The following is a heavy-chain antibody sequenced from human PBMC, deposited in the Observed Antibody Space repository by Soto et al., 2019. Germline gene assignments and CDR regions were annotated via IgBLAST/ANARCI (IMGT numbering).Heavy chain of an antibody. CDR2: ISDSGTIT. Sequence: EVQLLESGGGLVRPGGSLRLSCAASGFTFSSYAMTWVRQAPGKGLEWVSGISDSGTITYYADSVKGRFTVSRDNSKKTVYLEMNSLRGDDTGVYYCAKGRPTYDLLPAADYWGQGTLVTVSS. CDR1: GFTFSSYA. J-gene: IGHJ4*02. V-gene: IGHV3-23*01. CDR3: AKGRPTYDLLPAADY. D-gene: IGHD2-2*01.